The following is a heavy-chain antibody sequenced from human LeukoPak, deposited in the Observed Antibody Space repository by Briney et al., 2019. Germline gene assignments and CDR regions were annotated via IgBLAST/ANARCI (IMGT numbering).Heavy chain of an antibody. CDR2: ISYDGSNK. CDR3: AKRYYDY. V-gene: IGHV3-30*18. Sequence: GGSLRLSCAASGFTFSSYGMHLVRQAPGKGLEWVAVISYDGSNKYYADSVKGRFTISRDNSKNTLYLQMNSLRAEDTAVYYCAKRYYDYWGQGTLVTVSS. J-gene: IGHJ4*02. CDR1: GFTFSSYG.